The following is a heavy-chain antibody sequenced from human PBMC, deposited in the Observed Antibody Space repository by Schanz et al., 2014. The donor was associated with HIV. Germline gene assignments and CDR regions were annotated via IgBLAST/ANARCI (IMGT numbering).Heavy chain of an antibody. V-gene: IGHV1-2*02. CDR2: INPNSGGT. Sequence: QLQLVQSGAEVKKPGSSVKVSCKASGGTFSSYAFSWVRQAPGQGLEWMGGINPNSGGTNFAQKFQGRVTLTRDTSINTAYMQLTTLRSDDTALYYCAIPSSGWSTFDYWGQGTLVTVSS. D-gene: IGHD6-19*01. CDR3: AIPSSGWSTFDY. CDR1: GGTFSSYA. J-gene: IGHJ4*02.